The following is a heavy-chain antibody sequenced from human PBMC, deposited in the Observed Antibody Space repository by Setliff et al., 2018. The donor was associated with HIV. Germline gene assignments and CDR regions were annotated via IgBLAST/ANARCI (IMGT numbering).Heavy chain of an antibody. Sequence: GESLKISCAASGFTFSNYWMSWVRQAPGKGLEWVANIKEDGSEKYYVDSVKGRFTISRDNAKNSLYLQMNSLRAEDTAGYYCARDHSITPPHWGQGTLVTVSS. CDR2: IKEDGSEK. D-gene: IGHD3-3*02. V-gene: IGHV3-7*03. CDR1: GFTFSNYW. CDR3: ARDHSITPPH. J-gene: IGHJ4*02.